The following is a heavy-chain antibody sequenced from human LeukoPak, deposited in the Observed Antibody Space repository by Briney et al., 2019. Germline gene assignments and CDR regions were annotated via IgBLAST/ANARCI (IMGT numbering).Heavy chain of an antibody. Sequence: KASETLSLTCTVSGGSISSYYWTWIRQPPGKGLEWIGSIYYDGSTNYNPSLKSRVTISLDTPKNQFSLKLSSVTAADTAVYYCARDGGYGSGSALWGQGTLITVSS. J-gene: IGHJ4*02. D-gene: IGHD3-10*01. V-gene: IGHV4-59*01. CDR3: ARDGGYGSGSAL. CDR1: GGSISSYY. CDR2: IYYDGST.